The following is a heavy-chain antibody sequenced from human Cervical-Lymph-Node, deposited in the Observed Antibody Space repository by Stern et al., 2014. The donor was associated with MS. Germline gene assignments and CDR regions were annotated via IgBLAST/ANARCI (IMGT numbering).Heavy chain of an antibody. V-gene: IGHV4-39*01. CDR2: IYYSGST. CDR1: GGSMKSYH. CDR3: ARQGYCSGGSCYYWYFDL. D-gene: IGHD2-15*01. J-gene: IGHJ2*01. Sequence: QVQLQESGPGLVKPSETLSLTCTVSGGSMKSYHWGWIRQSPGKGLDWIGTIYYSGSTYYNPSLKSRVTIYVDSSNNPVSLRLTSVTAADTAVYYCARQGYCSGGSCYYWYFDLWGRGTLVTVSS.